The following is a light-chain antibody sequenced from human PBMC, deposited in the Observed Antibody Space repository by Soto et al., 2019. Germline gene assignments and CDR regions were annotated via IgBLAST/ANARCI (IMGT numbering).Light chain of an antibody. J-gene: IGLJ3*02. Sequence: QSALTQPASVSGSPGQSITISCTGTSSDVGGYNYVSWYQQYPGKAPQLLIFEVNNRPSGVSNRFSGSKSDNTASLTISGLEAEDEADYYCSSYSSSSTLWLFGGGTKVTVL. V-gene: IGLV2-14*01. CDR1: SSDVGGYNY. CDR2: EVN. CDR3: SSYSSSSTLWL.